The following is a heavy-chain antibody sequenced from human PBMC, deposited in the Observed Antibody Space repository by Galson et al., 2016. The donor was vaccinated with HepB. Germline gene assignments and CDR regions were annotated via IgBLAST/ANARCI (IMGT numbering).Heavy chain of an antibody. V-gene: IGHV3-7*02. CDR2: INQDGSAK. Sequence: SLRLSCAASVFTFSAYWMSWVRQAPGKGLEWVAHINQDGSAKYYVDSVKGRFIISRDNAKNSLFLQMNSLRVEDTAVYYCVSWASSHNVVVTAILNQWGQGTLVTVSS. D-gene: IGHD2-21*02. J-gene: IGHJ4*02. CDR1: VFTFSAYW. CDR3: VSWASSHNVVVTAILNQ.